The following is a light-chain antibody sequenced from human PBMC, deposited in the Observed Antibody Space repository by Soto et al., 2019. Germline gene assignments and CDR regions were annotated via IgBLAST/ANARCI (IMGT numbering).Light chain of an antibody. CDR1: QSLGNNY. CDR3: QYYGDSPT. J-gene: IGKJ1*01. CDR2: GAT. V-gene: IGKV3-20*01. Sequence: ELTQSPGSLSLSPGQTATLSCRASQSLGNNYLAWVQQRPGQATRLLIYGATHWASGISERFGGSGCGSECTLTISGIEPEDSAVYCCQYYGDSPTFGQGTKVEI.